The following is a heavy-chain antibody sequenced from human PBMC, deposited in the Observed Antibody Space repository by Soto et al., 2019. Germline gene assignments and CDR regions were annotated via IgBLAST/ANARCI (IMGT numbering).Heavy chain of an antibody. CDR3: ERYLRGGLVPNDAFDI. Sequence: PGGSLRLSCAASGFTFSSYSMNWVRQAPGKGLEWVSSISSSSSYIYYADSVKGRFTISRDNAKNSLYLQMNSLRAEDTAVYYCERYLRGGLVPNDAFDIWGQGTMVTVSS. D-gene: IGHD2-15*01. CDR1: GFTFSSYS. J-gene: IGHJ3*02. CDR2: ISSSSSYI. V-gene: IGHV3-21*01.